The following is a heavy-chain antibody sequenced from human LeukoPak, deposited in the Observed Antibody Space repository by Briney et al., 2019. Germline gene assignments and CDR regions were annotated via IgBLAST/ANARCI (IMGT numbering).Heavy chain of an antibody. D-gene: IGHD6-13*01. CDR3: ARAAAGTISTLDY. CDR1: GGSISSGSYY. Sequence: PSETLSLTCTVSGGSISSGSYYWSWIRQPAGKGLEWIGRIYTSGSTNYNPSLKSRVTISVDTSKNQFSLKLSSVTAADTAVYYCARAAAGTISTLDYWGQGTLVTVSS. V-gene: IGHV4-61*02. CDR2: IYTSGST. J-gene: IGHJ4*02.